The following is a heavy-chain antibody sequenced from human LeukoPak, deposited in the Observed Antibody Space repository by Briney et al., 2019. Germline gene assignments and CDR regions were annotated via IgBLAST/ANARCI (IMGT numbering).Heavy chain of an antibody. CDR3: ARELRYSSNTFDI. CDR2: INANGDST. CDR1: GFTSSTYR. V-gene: IGHV3-64*02. Sequence: GGSLRLSCVASGFTSSTYRMHWVRQAPGKGLEYVSGINANGDSTYYAESVKGTFTVSRDNSKNTLYLQMGSMRADDMAIYYCARELRYSSNTFDIWGQGTMVTVSS. J-gene: IGHJ3*02. D-gene: IGHD5-18*01.